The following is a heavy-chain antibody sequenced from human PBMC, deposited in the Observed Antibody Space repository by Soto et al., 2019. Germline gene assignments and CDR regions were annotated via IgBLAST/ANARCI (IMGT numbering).Heavy chain of an antibody. CDR1: GFSLSNARMG. J-gene: IGHJ4*02. CDR3: ARITTGLSIAAAGILPDY. V-gene: IGHV2-26*01. D-gene: IGHD6-13*01. Sequence: SGPTLVNPTETLTLTCTVSGFSLSNARMGVSWIRQPPGKALEWLAHIFPNDEKSYSTSLKSRLTISKDTSKSQVVLTMTNMDPVDTATYYCARITTGLSIAAAGILPDYWGQGTLVTVSS. CDR2: IFPNDEK.